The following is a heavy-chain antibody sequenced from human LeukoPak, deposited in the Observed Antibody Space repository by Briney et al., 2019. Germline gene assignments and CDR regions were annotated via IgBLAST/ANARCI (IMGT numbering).Heavy chain of an antibody. CDR1: GASISTYY. Sequence: SETLSLTCTVSGASISTYYWSWIRQPPGKGLEWIGYIYYSESTNYNPSLKSRVIISVDTSKNQFSLKLSSVTAADTAVYYCARVYDILNGAMTCDYWGQGTLVTVSS. D-gene: IGHD3-9*01. J-gene: IGHJ4*02. CDR3: ARVYDILNGAMTCDY. V-gene: IGHV4-59*12. CDR2: IYYSEST.